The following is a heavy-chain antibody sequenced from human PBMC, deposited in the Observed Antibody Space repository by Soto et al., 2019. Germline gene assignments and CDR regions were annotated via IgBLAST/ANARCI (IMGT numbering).Heavy chain of an antibody. CDR2: ISWDGGRT. J-gene: IGHJ4*02. D-gene: IGHD3-9*01. V-gene: IGHV3-43*01. CDR1: GFSFEDYT. CDR3: ARYSYDVLTGQKRYFDH. Sequence: PGGSLRLSCAASGFSFEDYTMHWVRHTPGKGPEWISLISWDGGRTLYSDSVKGRFIISRDNSKNSLYLQMNSLTTGDTALYFCARYSYDVLTGQKRYFDHWGQGTLVTVSS.